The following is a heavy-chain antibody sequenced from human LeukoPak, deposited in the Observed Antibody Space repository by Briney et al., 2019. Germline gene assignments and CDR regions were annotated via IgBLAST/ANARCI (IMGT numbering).Heavy chain of an antibody. V-gene: IGHV3-48*04. CDR3: ARTPIEYGSGYWYYFDY. CDR1: GFTFSSYS. D-gene: IGHD3-10*01. CDR2: ISSSSSTI. J-gene: IGHJ4*02. Sequence: PGGSLRLSCAASGFTFSSYSMNWVRQAPGKGLEWVSYISSSSSTIYYADSVKGRFTISRDNAKNSLYLQMNSLRAEDTAVYYCARTPIEYGSGYWYYFDYWGQGTLVTVSS.